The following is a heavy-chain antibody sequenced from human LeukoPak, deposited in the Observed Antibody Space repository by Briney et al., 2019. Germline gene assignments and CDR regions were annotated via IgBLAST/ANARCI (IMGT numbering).Heavy chain of an antibody. D-gene: IGHD3-22*01. CDR3: ACLTTADAFDI. CDR1: GGSISSYY. CDR2: IYDSGST. V-gene: IGHV4-59*01. J-gene: IGHJ3*02. Sequence: PSGTLSLTCTVSGGSISSYYWSWIRQPPGKGLEWIGYIYDSGSTNCNPSLKSRVTISVDTSKNQFSLKLSSVTAADTAVYYCACLTTADAFDIWGQGTMVTVSS.